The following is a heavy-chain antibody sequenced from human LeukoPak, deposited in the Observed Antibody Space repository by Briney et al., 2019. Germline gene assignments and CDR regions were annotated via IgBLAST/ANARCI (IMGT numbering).Heavy chain of an antibody. Sequence: PGGSLRLSCAASGFTFSSYAMSWVRQAPGKRLEWVSAISGSGGSTYYADSVKGRFTISRDNSKNTLYLQMNSLRAEDTAVYYCAKKNKFVVVTAIPDYWGQGTLVTVSS. CDR1: GFTFSSYA. V-gene: IGHV3-23*01. J-gene: IGHJ4*02. CDR2: ISGSGGST. CDR3: AKKNKFVVVTAIPDY. D-gene: IGHD2-21*02.